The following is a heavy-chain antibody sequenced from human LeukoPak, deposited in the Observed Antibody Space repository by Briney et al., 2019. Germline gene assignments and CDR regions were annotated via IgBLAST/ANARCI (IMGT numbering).Heavy chain of an antibody. V-gene: IGHV1-2*02. Sequence: ASVKVSCKASGYTFSGYYMHWVRQAPGQGLEWMGWINPNSGGTNYAQKFQGRVTMTRDTSISTAYMELSRLRSDDTAVYYCARDPYGTWYFDLWGRGTLVTVSS. J-gene: IGHJ2*01. CDR1: GYTFSGYY. CDR3: ARDPYGTWYFDL. CDR2: INPNSGGT. D-gene: IGHD3-10*01.